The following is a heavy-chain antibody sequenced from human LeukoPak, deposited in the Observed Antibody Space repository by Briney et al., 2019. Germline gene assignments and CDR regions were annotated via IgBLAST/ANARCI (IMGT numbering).Heavy chain of an antibody. Sequence: GGSLRLPCAASGFPLSSYSINWVRQAPGKGLEWVSYISSSGSAIYYVDSVKGRFTVSRDNAKNSLFLQMNSPRAEDTAVYYCVRVKGSYFDYWGQGALVTVSS. CDR2: ISSSGSAI. J-gene: IGHJ4*02. CDR3: VRVKGSYFDY. D-gene: IGHD2-15*01. CDR1: GFPLSSYS. V-gene: IGHV3-48*01.